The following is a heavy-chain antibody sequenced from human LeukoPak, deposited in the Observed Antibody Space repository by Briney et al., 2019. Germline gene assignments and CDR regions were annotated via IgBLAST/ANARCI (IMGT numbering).Heavy chain of an antibody. Sequence: GGSLRLPCAASGFPLSSYSINWVRQAPGKGLEWVSYISSSGSAIYYVDSVKGRFTVSRDNAKNSLFLQMNSPRAEDTAVYYCVRVKGSYFDYWGQGALVTVSS. CDR2: ISSSGSAI. J-gene: IGHJ4*02. CDR3: VRVKGSYFDY. D-gene: IGHD2-15*01. CDR1: GFPLSSYS. V-gene: IGHV3-48*01.